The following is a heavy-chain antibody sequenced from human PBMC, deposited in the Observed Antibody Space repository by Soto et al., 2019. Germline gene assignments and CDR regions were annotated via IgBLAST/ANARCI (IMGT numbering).Heavy chain of an antibody. Sequence: QVQLVQSGDEVKKPGASVKVSCKASGYIFVNYGTAWVRQAPEQGLEWMGWISPYTGNTHSATKVQGRLTMTTDTSTSTAYMDLGSLTSDDTAVYYCVMVDNYVTPTPQDVWGQGTTVTVSS. V-gene: IGHV1-18*01. CDR3: VMVDNYVTPTPQDV. J-gene: IGHJ6*02. CDR1: GYIFVNYG. CDR2: ISPYTGNT. D-gene: IGHD3-16*01.